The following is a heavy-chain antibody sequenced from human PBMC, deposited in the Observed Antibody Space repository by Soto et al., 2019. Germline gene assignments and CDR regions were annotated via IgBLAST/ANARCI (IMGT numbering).Heavy chain of an antibody. CDR1: GYTFTSYD. J-gene: IGHJ6*03. CDR3: ARAQLHQTYGDYYYYMDV. CDR2: MNPNSGNT. Sequence: GASVKVSCKASGYTFTSYDINWVRQATGQGLEWMGWMNPNSGNTGYARKFQGRVTVTRNTSISTAYMELSSLRSEDTAVYYCARAQLHQTYGDYYYYMDVWGKGTTVTVSS. D-gene: IGHD4-17*01. V-gene: IGHV1-8*01.